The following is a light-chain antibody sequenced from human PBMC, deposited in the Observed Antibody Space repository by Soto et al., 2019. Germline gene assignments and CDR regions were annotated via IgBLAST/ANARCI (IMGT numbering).Light chain of an antibody. Sequence: QSALTQPASVSGSPGQSITISCAGTSREVGGYNYVSWYQQYPGKAPKLVIYDVNNRPSGVSNRFSGSKSGNTASLTISGLQAEDEADYYCSSYTSSATLVFGTGTKVTVL. CDR3: SSYTSSATLV. CDR2: DVN. CDR1: SREVGGYNY. V-gene: IGLV2-14*03. J-gene: IGLJ1*01.